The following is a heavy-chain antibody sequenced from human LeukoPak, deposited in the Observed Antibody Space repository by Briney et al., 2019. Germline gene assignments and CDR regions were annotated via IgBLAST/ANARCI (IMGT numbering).Heavy chain of an antibody. J-gene: IGHJ4*02. Sequence: ASLRVSSTASRYTFTRYYMHFVRQARGQSPEWMGWINPNSSGTNYAQKFQGRVTMTRDTSISTAYMELSRVRSDDAPVYYCARGPHRVPHYSSSPSWGFDYGGQGTLVSVSS. CDR2: INPNSSGT. CDR1: RYTFTRYY. CDR3: ARGPHRVPHYSSSPSWGFDY. D-gene: IGHD6-13*01. V-gene: IGHV1-2*02.